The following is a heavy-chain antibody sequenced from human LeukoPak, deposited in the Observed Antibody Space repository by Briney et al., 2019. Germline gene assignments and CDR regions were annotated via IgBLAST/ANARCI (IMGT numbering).Heavy chain of an antibody. Sequence: SETLSLTCTVSGGSISSYYWSWIRQPPGKGLEWIGYIYYSGSTNYNPSLKSRVTISVDRSKNQFSLKLSSVTAADTAVYYCARGLLFLGPYFQHWGQGTLVTVSS. CDR3: ARGLLFLGPYFQH. CDR1: GGSISSYY. V-gene: IGHV4-59*12. D-gene: IGHD3-3*01. J-gene: IGHJ1*01. CDR2: IYYSGST.